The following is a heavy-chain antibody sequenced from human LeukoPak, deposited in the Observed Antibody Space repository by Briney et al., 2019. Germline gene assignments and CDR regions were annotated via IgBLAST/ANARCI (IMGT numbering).Heavy chain of an antibody. V-gene: IGHV3-7*03. CDR2: VNRDGSET. Sequence: GGSLRLSCAASGFTFSNYWMTWVRQVPGRGPGWVANVNRDGSETYYLDSVKGRFTISKDNAKNSLYLQMNSLRAEDTALYHCARNNGMDVWGQGTTVIVSS. CDR3: ARNNGMDV. J-gene: IGHJ6*02. CDR1: GFTFSNYW.